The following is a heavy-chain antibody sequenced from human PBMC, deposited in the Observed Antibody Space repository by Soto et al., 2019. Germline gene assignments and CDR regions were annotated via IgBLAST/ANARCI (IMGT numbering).Heavy chain of an antibody. V-gene: IGHV1-8*01. D-gene: IGHD2-2*01. CDR3: ARGKYCSSTSCYNGYNWFDP. J-gene: IGHJ5*02. CDR1: GYTFTSYD. Sequence: QVQLVQSGAEVKKPGASVKVSCKASGYTFTSYDINWVRQATGQGLEWMGWMNPNSGNTGYAQKFQGRVTMTRNTSISTAYMELSSLRSEDTAVYYCARGKYCSSTSCYNGYNWFDPWGQGTLVTVSS. CDR2: MNPNSGNT.